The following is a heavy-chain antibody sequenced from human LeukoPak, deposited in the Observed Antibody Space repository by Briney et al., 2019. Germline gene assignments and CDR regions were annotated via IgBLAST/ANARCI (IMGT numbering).Heavy chain of an antibody. CDR2: INPNSGGT. Sequence: ASVKVSCKASGYTFTGYYMHWVRQAPGQGLEWMGWINPNSGGTNYAQKFQGRVTMTRDTSISTAYMELSRLRSDDTAVYYCARDGYQYYDILTGYYYYYGMDVWDQGTTVTVSS. V-gene: IGHV1-2*02. D-gene: IGHD3-9*01. CDR3: ARDGYQYYDILTGYYYYYGMDV. CDR1: GYTFTGYY. J-gene: IGHJ6*02.